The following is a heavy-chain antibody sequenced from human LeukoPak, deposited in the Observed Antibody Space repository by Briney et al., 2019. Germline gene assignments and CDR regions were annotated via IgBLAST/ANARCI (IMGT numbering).Heavy chain of an antibody. CDR3: ATHYDSSGYYPRQTDY. CDR1: GFTFSSYA. J-gene: IGHJ4*02. D-gene: IGHD3-22*01. Sequence: GSLRLSCAASGFTFSSYAMSWVRQAPGKGLEWVSAISGSGGSTYYADSVKGRFTISRDNSKNTLYLQMNSLRAEDTAVYYCATHYDSSGYYPRQTDYWGQGTLVTVSS. CDR2: ISGSGGST. V-gene: IGHV3-23*01.